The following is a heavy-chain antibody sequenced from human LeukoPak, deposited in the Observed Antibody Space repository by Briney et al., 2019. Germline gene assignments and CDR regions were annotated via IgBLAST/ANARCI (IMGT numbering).Heavy chain of an antibody. CDR3: AREYYDFWSGYMRIDP. D-gene: IGHD3-3*01. Sequence: GGSLRLSCAASVFTSISYVMYWVRQALGKGLERVAVISDDGSNKYYADSVKGRFTISRDNSKNTLYLQMNSLRAEDTAVYYCAREYYDFWSGYMRIDPWGQGTLVTVSS. CDR1: VFTSISYV. J-gene: IGHJ5*02. CDR2: ISDDGSNK. V-gene: IGHV3-30-3*01.